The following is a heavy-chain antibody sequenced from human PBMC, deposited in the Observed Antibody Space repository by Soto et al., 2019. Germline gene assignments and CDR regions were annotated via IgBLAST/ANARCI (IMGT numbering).Heavy chain of an antibody. J-gene: IGHJ6*02. V-gene: IGHV1-69*01. CDR2: IIPIFGTA. D-gene: IGHD1-26*01. CDR1: GGNFSSYA. CDR3: ARDVMETATIPDSDYYGMAG. Sequence: QVQLVQSGAEVKKPGSSVNVSCKASGGNFSSYAISWVRHVPGQGLEWMGGIIPIFGTANYAQKIPGRVTITADESQSTASMEVRSLISAATSVYYCARDVMETATIPDSDYYGMAGGGRGTTFT.